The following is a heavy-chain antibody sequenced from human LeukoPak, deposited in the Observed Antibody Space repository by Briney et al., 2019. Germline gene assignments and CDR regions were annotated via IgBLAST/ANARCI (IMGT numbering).Heavy chain of an antibody. Sequence: ASVKVSCKASGYTFTGYYMHWVRQAPGQGLEWMGWINPNSGGTNYAQKFQGRVTMTRDTSISTAYMELSRLRSDDTAVYYCAREEVVAGYPVTNWFDPWGQGTLVTVSS. CDR1: GYTFTGYY. D-gene: IGHD6-19*01. CDR3: AREEVVAGYPVTNWFDP. J-gene: IGHJ5*02. V-gene: IGHV1-2*02. CDR2: INPNSGGT.